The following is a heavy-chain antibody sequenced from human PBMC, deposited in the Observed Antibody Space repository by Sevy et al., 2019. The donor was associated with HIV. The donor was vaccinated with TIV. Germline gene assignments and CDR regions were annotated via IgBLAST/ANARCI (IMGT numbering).Heavy chain of an antibody. Sequence: GGSLRLSCAASGFTFSSFWMTWVRQAPGKGLEWVANINQDGSEIHYVDSVMGRFSISRDNAKNLLNLQMNSLRAEDTAVYYCARALYAYSSYWGQGTLVTVSS. V-gene: IGHV3-7*01. J-gene: IGHJ4*02. D-gene: IGHD4-4*01. CDR1: GFTFSSFW. CDR3: ARALYAYSSY. CDR2: INQDGSEI.